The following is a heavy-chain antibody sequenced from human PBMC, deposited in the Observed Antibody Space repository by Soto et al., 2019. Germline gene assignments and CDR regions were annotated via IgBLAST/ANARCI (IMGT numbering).Heavy chain of an antibody. Sequence: GGSLRLSCSDSGFTFGNFWIHWVRQAPGKGLEWVSRIGPDGTDLVYAASVKGRFIFSRANARNTVHLQMNSLDAEATAVYYCAKLPWEVAPSWGQGTLVTVSS. J-gene: IGHJ5*02. V-gene: IGHV3-74*03. CDR1: GFTFGNFW. CDR3: AKLPWEVAPS. CDR2: IGPDGTDL. D-gene: IGHD1-26*01.